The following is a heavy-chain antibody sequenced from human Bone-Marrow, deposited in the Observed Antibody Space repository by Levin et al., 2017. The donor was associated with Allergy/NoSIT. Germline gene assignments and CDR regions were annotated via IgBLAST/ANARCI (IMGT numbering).Heavy chain of an antibody. CDR2: INQDGSEK. Sequence: GGSLRLSCEASGFTFSTYWMSWVRQAPGKGLEWVGNINQDGSEKNYVDSVKGRFTISRDNAKNSVYLQMNSLRVEDTAVYYCGRDPGYDSIDYWGQGTLVTVSS. J-gene: IGHJ4*02. D-gene: IGHD3-22*01. V-gene: IGHV3-7*01. CDR3: GRDPGYDSIDY. CDR1: GFTFSTYW.